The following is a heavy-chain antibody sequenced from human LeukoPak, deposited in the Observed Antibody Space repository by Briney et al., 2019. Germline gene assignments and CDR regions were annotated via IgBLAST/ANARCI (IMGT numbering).Heavy chain of an antibody. V-gene: IGHV3-23*01. J-gene: IGHJ4*02. Sequence: PGGSLRLSCAASGFTFSSYAMSWVRQAPGKGLGWVSAMSGSGGSTYYADSVKGRFTISRDNSKNTLYLQMNSLRAEDTAVYYCAKDLLGLYYFDYWGQGTLVTVSS. CDR3: AKDLLGLYYFDY. CDR1: GFTFSSYA. CDR2: MSGSGGST.